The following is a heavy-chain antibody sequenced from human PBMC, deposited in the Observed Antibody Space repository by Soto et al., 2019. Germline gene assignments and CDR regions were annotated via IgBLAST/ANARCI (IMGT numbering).Heavy chain of an antibody. CDR1: GGTFSSYA. CDR3: ARVDCSGGSCYSRWYFDL. CDR2: IIPIFGTA. V-gene: IGHV1-69*12. Sequence: QVQLVQSGAEVKKPGSSVKVSCKASGGTFSSYAISWVRQAPGQGLEWMGGIIPIFGTANYAQKFQGRVTITADESTSTSYMELSILRSEYTAVYYCARVDCSGGSCYSRWYFDLWGRGTLVTVSS. D-gene: IGHD2-15*01. J-gene: IGHJ2*01.